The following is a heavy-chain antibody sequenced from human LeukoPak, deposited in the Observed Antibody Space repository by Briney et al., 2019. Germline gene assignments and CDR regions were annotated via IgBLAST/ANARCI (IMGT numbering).Heavy chain of an antibody. CDR3: ASSRPWLAIFDY. V-gene: IGHV4-59*01. J-gene: IGHJ4*02. CDR1: GGSISSYY. CDR2: IYYSGST. D-gene: IGHD6-19*01. Sequence: SETLSLTCTVSGGSISSYYWSWIRQPPGKGLEWIGYIYYSGSTNYNPSLKSRVTISVDTSKNQFSLKLSSVTAADTAVYYCASSRPWLAIFDYWGQGTLVTVSS.